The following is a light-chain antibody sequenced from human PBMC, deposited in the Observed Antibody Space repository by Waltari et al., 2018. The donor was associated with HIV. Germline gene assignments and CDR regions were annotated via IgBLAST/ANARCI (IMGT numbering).Light chain of an antibody. CDR2: GAS. Sequence: EIVMTQSPATLSVSPGERATLSCRASQSISNSLAWYQQKPGQAPSLLIYGASTRSPGIPARFSGSGSETEFTLTISSLQSEDFAVYYCQQYNNWPPRTFGQGTKLEIK. V-gene: IGKV3-15*01. J-gene: IGKJ2*01. CDR3: QQYNNWPPRT. CDR1: QSISNS.